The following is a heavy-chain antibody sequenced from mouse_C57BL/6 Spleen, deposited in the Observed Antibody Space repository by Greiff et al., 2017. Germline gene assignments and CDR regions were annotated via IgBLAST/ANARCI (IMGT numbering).Heavy chain of an antibody. CDR3: AGDQSYVDWYFDV. V-gene: IGHV5-16*01. Sequence: VQLEQSEGGLVQPGTSMKLSCTASGYTFSDYYMAWVRQVPEKGLEWVENINSDGSSTYYLDPLKSRFIISKDNAKNILYLQISSLKSEDTATYYGAGDQSYVDWYFDVWGTGTTVTVSS. J-gene: IGHJ1*03. CDR1: GYTFSDYY. CDR2: INSDGSST. D-gene: IGHD1-1*01.